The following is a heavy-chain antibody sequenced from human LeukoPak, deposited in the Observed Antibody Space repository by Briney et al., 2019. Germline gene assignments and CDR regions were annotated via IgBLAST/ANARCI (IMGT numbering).Heavy chain of an antibody. D-gene: IGHD3-10*01. CDR1: GGSFSGYY. V-gene: IGHV4-34*01. CDR2: INHSGST. Sequence: SSETLSLTCAVYGGSFSGYYWSWIRQPPGKGLEWIGEINHSGSTNYNPSLKSRVTISVDTSKNQFSLKLSSVTAADTAVYYCARLVRGVSPFDYWGQGTLVTVSS. J-gene: IGHJ4*02. CDR3: ARLVRGVSPFDY.